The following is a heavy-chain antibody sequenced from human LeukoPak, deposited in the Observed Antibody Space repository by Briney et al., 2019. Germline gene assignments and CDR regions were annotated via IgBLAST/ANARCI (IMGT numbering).Heavy chain of an antibody. J-gene: IGHJ4*02. V-gene: IGHV3-74*01. CDR3: ARDTTIVVVPAAIGDFDY. Sequence: PGGSLRLSCAASGFTFHDYGMSWVRQAPGKGLVWVSRINSDGSSTSYADSVKGRFTISRDNAKNTLYLQMNSLRAEDTAVYYCARDTTIVVVPAAIGDFDYWGQGTLVTVSS. D-gene: IGHD2-2*02. CDR1: GFTFHDYG. CDR2: INSDGSST.